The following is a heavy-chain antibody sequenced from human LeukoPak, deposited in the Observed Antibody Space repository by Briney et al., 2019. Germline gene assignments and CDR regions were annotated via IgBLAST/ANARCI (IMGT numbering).Heavy chain of an antibody. CDR1: GFTFSHYG. Sequence: PGRSLTLSCAASGFTFSHYGMHWVRQAPGKGLEWVAVIWSDGTNKYYADSVKGRFTIYRDDSQIRVFLQMNSLRAEDTALYYCAKDAQRGFDYSNSLEYWGQGALVSVSS. CDR3: AKDAQRGFDYSNSLEY. CDR2: IWSDGTNK. J-gene: IGHJ4*02. D-gene: IGHD4-11*01. V-gene: IGHV3-33*06.